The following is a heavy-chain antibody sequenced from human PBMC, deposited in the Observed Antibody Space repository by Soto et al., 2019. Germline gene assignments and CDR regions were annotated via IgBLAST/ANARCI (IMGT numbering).Heavy chain of an antibody. D-gene: IGHD3-10*01. Sequence: PSETLSLTCTVSGGSISSSSYYWGWIRQPPGKGLEWIGSIYYSGSTYYNPSLKSRVTISVDTSKNQFSLKLSSVTAADTAVYYCARPTYGSGSYSYDYWGQGTLVTSPQ. J-gene: IGHJ4*02. CDR3: ARPTYGSGSYSYDY. V-gene: IGHV4-39*01. CDR1: GGSISSSSYY. CDR2: IYYSGST.